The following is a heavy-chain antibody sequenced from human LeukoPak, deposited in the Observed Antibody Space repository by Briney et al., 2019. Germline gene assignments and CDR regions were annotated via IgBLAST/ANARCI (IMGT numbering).Heavy chain of an antibody. D-gene: IGHD6-19*01. J-gene: IGHJ4*02. V-gene: IGHV1-18*01. Sequence: GASVKVSCKASGYTFTNYGISWVRQAPGQGLEWMGWISAYNGNTNYAQKLQGRVTMTTDTSTSTAYMELRSLRSDDTAVYYCARDPSSGWYEMTGDYWGQGTLVTVSS. CDR1: GYTFTNYG. CDR3: ARDPSSGWYEMTGDY. CDR2: ISAYNGNT.